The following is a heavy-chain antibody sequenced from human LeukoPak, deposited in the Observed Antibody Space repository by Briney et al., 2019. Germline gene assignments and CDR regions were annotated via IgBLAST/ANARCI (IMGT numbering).Heavy chain of an antibody. J-gene: IGHJ4*02. D-gene: IGHD6-6*01. V-gene: IGHV3-7*01. Sequence: GGSLRLSCAASGFTFSSYWMSWVRQAPGKGLEWVANIKQDGSEKYYVDSVKGRFTISRDNARNSVHVQMNSLRAEDTAVYFCARVRPGHYFDYWGQGALVTVSS. CDR3: ARVRPGHYFDY. CDR1: GFTFSSYW. CDR2: IKQDGSEK.